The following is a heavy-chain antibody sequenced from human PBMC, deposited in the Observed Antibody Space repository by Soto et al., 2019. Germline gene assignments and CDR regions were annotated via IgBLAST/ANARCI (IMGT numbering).Heavy chain of an antibody. CDR1: GWSVDVYY. CDR3: ATRITVFGLLIPPFDP. J-gene: IGHJ5*02. V-gene: IGHV4-34*01. CDR2: INHTGGT. Sequence: SATLSLTCAFDGWSVDVYYWNWIRQPPGKGLEWIGEINHTGGTHYNPSLKSRVTMSVDTSKNQFSLRLSSVTATDTAIYYCATRITVFGLLIPPFDPWGQGTQVTVSS. D-gene: IGHD3-3*01.